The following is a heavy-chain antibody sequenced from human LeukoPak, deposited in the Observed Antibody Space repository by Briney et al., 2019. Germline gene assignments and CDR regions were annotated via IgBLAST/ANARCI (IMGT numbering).Heavy chain of an antibody. CDR3: ARELSMVYAVSYYYGMDV. V-gene: IGHV4-39*02. J-gene: IGHJ6*02. CDR1: GGSIRSSYYY. CDR2: IYDSGST. D-gene: IGHD2-8*01. Sequence: SETLSLTCTVSGGSIRSSYYYWGWFRQPPGKGLEWIGSIYDSGSTYYNPSLKSRVTISVDTSKNQFSLKLNSVTAADTAVYYCARELSMVYAVSYYYGMDVWGQGTTVTVSS.